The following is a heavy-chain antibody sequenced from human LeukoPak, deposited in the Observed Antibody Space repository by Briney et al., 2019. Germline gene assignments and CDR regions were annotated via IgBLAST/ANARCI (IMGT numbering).Heavy chain of an antibody. CDR3: ARCIVGPTIFDY. J-gene: IGHJ4*02. CDR1: GFTFSSYA. Sequence: GGSLRLSCAASGFTFSSYAMSWVRQAPGKGLEWVSAISGSGGSIYYADSVKGRFTISRDNAKNSLYLQMNSLRAEDTAVYYCARCIVGPTIFDYWGQGTLVTVSS. D-gene: IGHD1-26*01. V-gene: IGHV3-23*01. CDR2: ISGSGGSI.